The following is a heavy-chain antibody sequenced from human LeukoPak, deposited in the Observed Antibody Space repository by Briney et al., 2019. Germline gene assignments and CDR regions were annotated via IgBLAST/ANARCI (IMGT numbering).Heavy chain of an antibody. V-gene: IGHV3-11*04. D-gene: IGHD3-10*01. Sequence: GGSLRLSCAASGFTFSVYYVSWIRQAPGKGLEWVSYISSDGRATYYADSVKGRFTSSRDNAKKSVYLEMNSLRAEDTAVYYCARDRIRFGEFPNWFDPWGQGTLVTVSS. CDR3: ARDRIRFGEFPNWFDP. CDR2: ISSDGRAT. CDR1: GFTFSVYY. J-gene: IGHJ5*02.